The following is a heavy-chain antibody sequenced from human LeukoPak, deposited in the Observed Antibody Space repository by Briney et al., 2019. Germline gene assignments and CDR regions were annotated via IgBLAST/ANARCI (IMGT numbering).Heavy chain of an antibody. V-gene: IGHV3-48*02. CDR1: EFTLSSYG. CDR3: AREYTGSYHTFDI. CDR2: INTGSTTV. Sequence: GGSLRLSCAASEFTLSSYGMAWVRQAPGKGLEWLSYINTGSTTVNYADSVQGRFTISRDDAKNSLYLQMNSLRDEDTAVYYCAREYTGSYHTFDIWGQGTMVTVSS. D-gene: IGHD1-26*01. J-gene: IGHJ3*02.